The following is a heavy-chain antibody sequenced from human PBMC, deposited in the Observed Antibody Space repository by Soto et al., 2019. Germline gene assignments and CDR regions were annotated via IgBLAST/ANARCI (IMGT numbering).Heavy chain of an antibody. CDR2: IYYSGST. Sequence: LRLSCAASGFTFSSHGISWIRQPPGKGLEWIGYIYYSGSTYYNTSLKSRVTISVDTSKNQFSLKLSSVTAADTALYYCARLSGSWQSWFDPWGQGTLVTVSS. CDR1: GFTFSSHG. CDR3: ARLSGSWQSWFDP. V-gene: IGHV4-59*06. J-gene: IGHJ5*02. D-gene: IGHD6-13*01.